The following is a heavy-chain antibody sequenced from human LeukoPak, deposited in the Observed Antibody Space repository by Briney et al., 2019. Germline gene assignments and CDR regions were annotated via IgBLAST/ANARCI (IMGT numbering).Heavy chain of an antibody. CDR3: SRDVNFRFFDV. CDR2: ISNDGTDT. D-gene: IGHD3-16*01. CDR1: GCCFSSYV. Sequence: GGSLRLSCPASGCCFSSYVMHWVRQAPGKGLTWVSRISNDGTDTNYAVSVRGRFTISRDNARNTLYLQMNSLRDDDTAVYYCSRDVNFRFFDVWGRGTPVTVSS. J-gene: IGHJ2*01. V-gene: IGHV3-74*01.